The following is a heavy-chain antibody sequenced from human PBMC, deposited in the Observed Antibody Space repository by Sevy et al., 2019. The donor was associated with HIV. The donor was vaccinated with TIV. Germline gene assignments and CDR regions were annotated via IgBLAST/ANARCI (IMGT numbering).Heavy chain of an antibody. CDR2: IKSESDRGTA. Sequence: KAAGSLRLSCAASGFIFSNAWMAWVRQAPGKGLEWVGRIKSESDRGTADYAAPVKGRFTISRDDSKNTLYLQINSLKTEDTAVYYCAAILRDVLYFVEFRRDDHYYMDVWGKGTTVTVSS. CDR3: AAILRDVLYFVEFRRDDHYYMDV. D-gene: IGHD3-3*01. J-gene: IGHJ6*03. CDR1: GFIFSNAW. V-gene: IGHV3-15*01.